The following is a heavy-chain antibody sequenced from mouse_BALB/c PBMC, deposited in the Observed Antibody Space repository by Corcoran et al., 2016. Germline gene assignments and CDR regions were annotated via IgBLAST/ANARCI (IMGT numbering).Heavy chain of an antibody. Sequence: LVKTGASVKISCKASGYSFTGYYMHWVKQSHGKSLEWIGYISCYNGATSYNQKFKGKATFTVDPSSSTAYMQFNSLTSEDSAVYYCARYGNPHWYFDVWGAGTTVTVSS. CDR2: ISCYNGAT. J-gene: IGHJ1*01. CDR1: GYSFTGYY. D-gene: IGHD2-1*01. CDR3: ARYGNPHWYFDV. V-gene: IGHV1S34*01.